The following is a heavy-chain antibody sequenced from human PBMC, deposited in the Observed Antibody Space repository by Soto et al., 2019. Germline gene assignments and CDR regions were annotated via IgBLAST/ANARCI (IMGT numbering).Heavy chain of an antibody. Sequence: ASVKVSCKASGYTFTSYYMHWVRQAPGQGLEWMGIINPSVGSTIYAQKFQGRVTMTRDTSTSSVYMDLSSLRSEDTAVYYCARDLYYYDSSGYFYLVSSGQGTSVTVSS. J-gene: IGHJ4*02. V-gene: IGHV1-46*01. CDR2: INPSVGST. CDR3: ARDLYYYDSSGYFYLVS. D-gene: IGHD3-22*01. CDR1: GYTFTSYY.